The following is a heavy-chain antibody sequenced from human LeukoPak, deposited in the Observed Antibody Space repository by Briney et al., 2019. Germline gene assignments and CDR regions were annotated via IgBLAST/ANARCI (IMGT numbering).Heavy chain of an antibody. J-gene: IGHJ4*02. CDR1: GYTFSSFG. CDR3: ARAQIHTAMGGIDY. Sequence: ASVKVSCKASGYTFSSFGITWVRQAPGQGLEWMGWIIVRDGNTEYAQKFQDRVTMTTDTSTTTAYMELTSLRSDDTAVYYCARAQIHTAMGGIDYWGQGTLVTVSS. CDR2: IIVRDGNT. D-gene: IGHD5-18*01. V-gene: IGHV1-18*01.